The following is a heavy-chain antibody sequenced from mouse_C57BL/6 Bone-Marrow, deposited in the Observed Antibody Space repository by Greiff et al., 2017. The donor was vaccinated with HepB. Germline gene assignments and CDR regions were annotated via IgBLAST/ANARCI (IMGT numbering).Heavy chain of an antibody. CDR1: GYSITSGYD. V-gene: IGHV3-1*01. D-gene: IGHD1-1*01. CDR2: ISYSGST. J-gene: IGHJ1*03. Sequence: EVHLVESGPGMVKPSQSLSLTCTVTGYSITSGYDWHWIRHFPGNKLEWMGYISYSGSTNYNPSLKSRISITHDTSKNHFFLKLNSVTTEDTATYYCARDRGYYGSSHWYFDVWGTGTTVTVSS. CDR3: ARDRGYYGSSHWYFDV.